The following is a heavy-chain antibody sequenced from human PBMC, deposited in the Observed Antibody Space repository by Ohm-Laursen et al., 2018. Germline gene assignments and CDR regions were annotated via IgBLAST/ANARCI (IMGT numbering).Heavy chain of an antibody. J-gene: IGHJ6*02. Sequence: GTLSLTCPVYGGSFSGYYWSWIRQPPGKGLEWIGEINHSGSTNYNPSLKSRVTISVDTSKNQFSLKLSSVTAADTAVYYCASNRRGYDFWSGYYYYYYGMDVWGQGTTVTVSS. CDR3: ASNRRGYDFWSGYYYYYYGMDV. V-gene: IGHV4-34*01. CDR2: INHSGST. CDR1: GGSFSGYY. D-gene: IGHD3-3*01.